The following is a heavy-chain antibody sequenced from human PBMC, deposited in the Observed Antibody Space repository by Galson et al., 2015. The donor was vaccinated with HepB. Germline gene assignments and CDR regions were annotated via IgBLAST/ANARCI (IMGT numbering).Heavy chain of an antibody. CDR3: TTSKTIRYPSPGLHSDYGYY. J-gene: IGHJ4*02. CDR2: IKSKTDGGTT. V-gene: IGHV3-15*01. D-gene: IGHD4/OR15-4a*01. CDR1: GFTFSSYW. Sequence: SLRLSCAASGFTFSSYWMSWVRQAPGKGLEWVGRIKSKTDGGTTDYAAPVKGRFTISRDDSKNTLYLQMNSLKTEDTAVYYCTTSKTIRYPSPGLHSDYGYYWGQGTLVTVSS.